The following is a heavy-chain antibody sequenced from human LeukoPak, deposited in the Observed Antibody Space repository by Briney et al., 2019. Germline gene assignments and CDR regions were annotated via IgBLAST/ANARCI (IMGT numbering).Heavy chain of an antibody. CDR2: IYYSGST. CDR3: ASLGGDLYYFDY. J-gene: IGHJ4*02. V-gene: IGHV4-39*07. CDR1: GGSISSSSYY. Sequence: SETLSLTCTVSGGSISSSSYYWGWIRQPPGKGLEWIGSIYYSGSTYYNPSLKSRVTISVDTSKNQFSLKLSSVTAADTAVYYCASLGGDLYYFDYWGQGTLVTVSS. D-gene: IGHD2-21*02.